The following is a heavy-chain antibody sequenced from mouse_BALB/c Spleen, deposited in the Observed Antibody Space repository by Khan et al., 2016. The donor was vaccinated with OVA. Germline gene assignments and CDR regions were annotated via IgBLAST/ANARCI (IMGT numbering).Heavy chain of an antibody. J-gene: IGHJ3*01. CDR1: GYTFTSYT. V-gene: IGHV1-4*01. CDR3: VRDGAYHRNDGWFAY. D-gene: IGHD2-14*01. Sequence: VQLQESGAELARPGASVKMSCKASGYTFTSYTIHWIKKRPGQGLEWIGYINPSNGYTNYNQKFKDKATLTTDKSSTTAYLQLSSLTSDDSAVYNCVRDGAYHRNDGWFAYWGQGTLVTVYA. CDR2: INPSNGYT.